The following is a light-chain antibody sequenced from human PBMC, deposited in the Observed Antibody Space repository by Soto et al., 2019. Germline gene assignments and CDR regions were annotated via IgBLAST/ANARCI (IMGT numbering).Light chain of an antibody. V-gene: IGKV3-20*01. CDR2: GAS. J-gene: IGKJ1*01. CDR1: QSVTTSY. CDR3: QQYDNLRT. Sequence: IVLTQSPRTLSLSPGERATLSCRASQSVTTSYFAWYQQKPGQAPRLLIYGASSRATGIPDRFSGSGSGTDFTLTISRLEPEDFAAYYCQQYDNLRTFGQGTKVDIK.